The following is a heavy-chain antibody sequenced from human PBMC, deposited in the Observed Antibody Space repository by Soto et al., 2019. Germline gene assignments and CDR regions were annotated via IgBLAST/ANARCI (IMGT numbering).Heavy chain of an antibody. D-gene: IGHD1-26*01. CDR3: ARDPKEASIVGATTFNDY. V-gene: IGHV1-2*02. CDR1: GYTFTGYY. CDR2: INPNSGGT. Sequence: ASLKVSCKASGYTFTGYYMHWVRQAPGQGLEWMGWINPNSGGTNYAQKFQGRVTMTRDTSISTAYMELSRLRSDDTAVYYCARDPKEASIVGATTFNDYWGQGTLVTVSS. J-gene: IGHJ4*02.